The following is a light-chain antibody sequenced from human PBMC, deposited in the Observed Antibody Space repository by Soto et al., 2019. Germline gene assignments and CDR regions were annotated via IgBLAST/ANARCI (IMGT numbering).Light chain of an antibody. V-gene: IGLV2-14*03. Sequence: QSALTQPASVSGSPGQSITISCTGTSSDVGGYNYVSWYQHHPGKAPKLMIYDVSNRPSGVSNRFSGSKSGNTASLNISGLQAEDEADYYCSSYTSSSTLVVFGGGTKLTVL. CDR3: SSYTSSSTLVV. J-gene: IGLJ2*01. CDR1: SSDVGGYNY. CDR2: DVS.